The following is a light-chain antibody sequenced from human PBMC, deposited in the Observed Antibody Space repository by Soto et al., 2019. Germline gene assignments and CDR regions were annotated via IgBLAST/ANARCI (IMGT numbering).Light chain of an antibody. CDR3: QQYNTLSGT. CDR1: QTITTW. CDR2: DAS. Sequence: DIQMTQYPSTLSASVGDRVTITCRASQTITTWLAWYQQKPGKAPKLLIYDASTLESGVPSRFSGSGFGTEFSLTISSLQPDDFASYYCQQYNTLSGTFGQGTKVDIK. V-gene: IGKV1-5*01. J-gene: IGKJ1*01.